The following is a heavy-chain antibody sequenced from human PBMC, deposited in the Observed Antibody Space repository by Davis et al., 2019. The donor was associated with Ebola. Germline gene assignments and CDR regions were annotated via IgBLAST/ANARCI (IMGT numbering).Heavy chain of an antibody. CDR3: ARVGAGLAVAGPFDY. Sequence: AASVKVSCKASGGTFSSYAISWVRQAPGQGLEWMGGIIPIFGTANYAQKFQGRVTITADKSTSTAYMELSSLRSDDTAVYYCARVGAGLAVAGPFDYWGQGTLVTVSS. CDR2: IIPIFGTA. D-gene: IGHD6-19*01. CDR1: GGTFSSYA. V-gene: IGHV1-69*06. J-gene: IGHJ4*02.